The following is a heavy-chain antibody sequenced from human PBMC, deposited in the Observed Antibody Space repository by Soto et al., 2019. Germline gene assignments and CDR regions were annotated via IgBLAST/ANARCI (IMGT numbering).Heavy chain of an antibody. CDR3: AKGARSSSFDS. J-gene: IGHJ4*02. CDR2: ISGSGGSI. CDR1: EFNFSSYS. D-gene: IGHD6-6*01. Sequence: EEQLLESGGGLVQPGGSLSLSCAASEFNFSSYSMSWVRQAPGERLEWLSSISGSGGSIYYADSVKGRFTISRDNSKNTLYLQMNSLRAEDTALYYCAKGARSSSFDSWGQGTLVTVS. V-gene: IGHV3-23*01.